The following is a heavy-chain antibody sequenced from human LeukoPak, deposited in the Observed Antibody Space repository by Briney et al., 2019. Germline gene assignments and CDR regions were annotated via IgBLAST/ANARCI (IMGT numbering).Heavy chain of an antibody. CDR1: GFTFSSYA. V-gene: IGHV3-30*01. Sequence: GGSLRLSCAASGFTFSSYAMHWVRQAPGKGLEWVAVISYDGSNKYYADSVKGRFTISRDNSKNTLYLQMNSLRAEDTVVYYCASTLRGGWFDPWGQGTLVTVSS. D-gene: IGHD3-3*01. CDR3: ASTLRGGWFDP. CDR2: ISYDGSNK. J-gene: IGHJ5*02.